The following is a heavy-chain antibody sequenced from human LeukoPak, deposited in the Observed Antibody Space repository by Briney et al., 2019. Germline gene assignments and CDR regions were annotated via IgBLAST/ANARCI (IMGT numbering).Heavy chain of an antibody. Sequence: SETLSLTCAVYGGSFSGYCWSWIRQPPGKGLEWIGEINHSGSTNYTPSLKGRVTISVDKSKNQFSLKLSSVTAADTPVYYCARGGRDGYNGGSYSSYMAVWGKATTVTISS. CDR3: ARGGRDGYNGGSYSSYMAV. D-gene: IGHD5-24*01. CDR2: INHSGST. CDR1: GGSFSGYC. V-gene: IGHV4-34*01. J-gene: IGHJ6*03.